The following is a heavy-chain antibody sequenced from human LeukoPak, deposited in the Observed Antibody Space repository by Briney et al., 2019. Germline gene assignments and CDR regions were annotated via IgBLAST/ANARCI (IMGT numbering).Heavy chain of an antibody. J-gene: IGHJ6*03. CDR1: GFTLSNYW. CDR3: ARDDGDV. Sequence: GGSLRLSCVSSGFTLSNYWMKWVRQAPGKGLEWVASINEDGSGKFSVGSVKDRITISRHNTRNSLDLQINSLTVEDTAIYYCARDDGDVWGTGTTV. CDR2: INEDGSGK. V-gene: IGHV3-7*01.